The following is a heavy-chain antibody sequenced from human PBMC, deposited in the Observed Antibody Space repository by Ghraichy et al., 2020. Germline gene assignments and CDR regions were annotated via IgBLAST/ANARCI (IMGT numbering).Heavy chain of an antibody. CDR2: IYYSGST. CDR3: ASSMGRLTRFNY. J-gene: IGHJ4*02. CDR1: GGSISSYY. D-gene: IGHD2/OR15-2a*01. Sequence: SQTLSLTCTVSGGSISSYYWNWIRQPPGKGLEWIGYIYYSGSTNYNPSLKSRVTISVDTSKNQFSLKLSSVTAADTAVYYCASSMGRLTRFNYWGQGTLVTVSS. V-gene: IGHV4-59*01.